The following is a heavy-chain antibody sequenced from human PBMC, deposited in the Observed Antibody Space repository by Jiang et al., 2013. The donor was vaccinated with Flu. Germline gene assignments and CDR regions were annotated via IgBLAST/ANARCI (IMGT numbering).Heavy chain of an antibody. CDR1: GFTFSNYW. CDR2: MNRDGSDK. J-gene: IGHJ4*02. V-gene: IGHV3-7*03. D-gene: IGHD1-26*01. Sequence: QLLESGGGLVQPGGPVRLSCAASGFTFSNYWMSWVRQAPGKEPEWMASMNRDGSDKYYVDSVKGRFTLSRDNARNSLYLQMNSLRAEDTAVYFCARDRGATTIDCWGQGTLVTVSS. CDR3: ARDRGATTIDC.